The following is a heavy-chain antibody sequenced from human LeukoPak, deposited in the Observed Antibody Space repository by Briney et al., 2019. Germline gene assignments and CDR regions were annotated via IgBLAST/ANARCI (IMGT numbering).Heavy chain of an antibody. V-gene: IGHV3-23*01. CDR3: AKDINYYDSSGYSN. Sequence: GSLRLSCAASGFTFSSYAMSWVRQAPGKGLEWVSAISGSGGSTYYADSVKGRFTTSRDNSKNTLYLQMNSLRAEDTAVYYCAKDINYYDSSGYSNWGQGILVTVSS. CDR2: ISGSGGST. J-gene: IGHJ4*02. D-gene: IGHD3-22*01. CDR1: GFTFSSYA.